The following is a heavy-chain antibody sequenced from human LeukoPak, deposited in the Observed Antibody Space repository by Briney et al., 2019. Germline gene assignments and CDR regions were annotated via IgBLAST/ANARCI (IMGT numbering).Heavy chain of an antibody. CDR1: GFTFSNSA. J-gene: IGHJ4*02. CDR3: AKDWSCDY. Sequence: GGSLRLSCAASGFTFSNSAMTWVRQAPGKGLEWVSAISGSGGETHYADSVKGRFTISRDNSKNTLYLQMNSLRVEDTAIYYCAKDWSCDYWGQGTLITVSS. D-gene: IGHD1-26*01. CDR2: ISGSGGET. V-gene: IGHV3-23*01.